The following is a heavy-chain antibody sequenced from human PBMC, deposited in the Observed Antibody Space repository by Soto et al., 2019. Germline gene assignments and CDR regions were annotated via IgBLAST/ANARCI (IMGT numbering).Heavy chain of an antibody. CDR1: GGSISSGGYY. V-gene: IGHV4-31*03. Sequence: QVQLQESGPGLVKPSQTLSLTCTVSGGSISSGGYYWSWIRQHPGKGLEWIGYISYSEHTFYNPSLRSRLTTLLATATNQCTLRLSSVTAAETAVYYCARSAQWNAFSIWGQGTMVTVSS. CDR3: ARSAQWNAFSI. J-gene: IGHJ3*02. D-gene: IGHD2-8*01. CDR2: ISYSEHT.